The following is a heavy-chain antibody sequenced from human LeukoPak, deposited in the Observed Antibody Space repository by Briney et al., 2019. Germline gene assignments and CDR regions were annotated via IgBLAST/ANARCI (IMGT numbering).Heavy chain of an antibody. V-gene: IGHV4-4*02. CDR2: IYHSGST. CDR1: GGSISSSNW. CDR3: ARAPYSSSWLEYFQH. Sequence: SETLSLTCTVSGGSISSSNWWSWVRQPPGKGLEWIGEIYHSGSTNYNPSLKSRVTISVDKSKNQFSLKLSSVTAADTAVYYCARAPYSSSWLEYFQHWGQGTLVTVSS. J-gene: IGHJ1*01. D-gene: IGHD6-13*01.